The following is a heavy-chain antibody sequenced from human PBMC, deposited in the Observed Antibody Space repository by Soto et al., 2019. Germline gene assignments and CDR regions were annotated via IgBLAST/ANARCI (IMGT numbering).Heavy chain of an antibody. J-gene: IGHJ3*02. CDR2: TYYRSKWYN. V-gene: IGHV6-1*01. Sequence: PSQTLSLTCAISGDSVSSNSAAWNWIRQSPSRGLEWLGRTYYRSKWYNDYAVSVKSRITINPDTSKNQFSLQLNSVTPEDTAVYYCARVAVVYSSGWYFGAFYISAQGTMVTVSS. CDR3: ARVAVVYSSGWYFGAFYI. CDR1: GDSVSSNSAA. D-gene: IGHD6-19*01.